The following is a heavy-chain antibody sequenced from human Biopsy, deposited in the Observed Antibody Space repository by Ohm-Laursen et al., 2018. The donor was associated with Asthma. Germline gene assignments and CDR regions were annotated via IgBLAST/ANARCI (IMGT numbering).Heavy chain of an antibody. CDR3: ARGDSSGWSHYYFDY. CDR1: GFTVSRDH. V-gene: IGHV3-53*01. CDR2: IYSGRTS. Sequence: SLRLSCAASGFTVSRDHMFWVRQAPGKGLEWVSVIYSGRTSDTADSVRGRFTISRDLYKNTLYLQMDSLRAEDTAVYYCARGDSSGWSHYYFDYWGQGTLVTVSS. J-gene: IGHJ4*02. D-gene: IGHD6-19*01.